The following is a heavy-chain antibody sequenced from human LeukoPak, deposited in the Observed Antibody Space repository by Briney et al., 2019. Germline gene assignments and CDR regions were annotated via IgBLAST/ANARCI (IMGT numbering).Heavy chain of an antibody. CDR2: IYYSGST. J-gene: IGHJ4*02. Sequence: SETLSLTCTVSGGSISSHYWSWIRQPPGKGLEWIGYIYYSGSTNYNPSLKSRVTISVDTSKNQFSLKLSSVTAADTAVYYCASVSGYADYWGQGTLVTVSS. D-gene: IGHD3-22*01. V-gene: IGHV4-59*11. CDR1: GGSISSHY. CDR3: ASVSGYADY.